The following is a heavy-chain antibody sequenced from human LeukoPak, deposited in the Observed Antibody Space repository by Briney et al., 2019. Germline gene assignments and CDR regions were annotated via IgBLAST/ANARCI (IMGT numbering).Heavy chain of an antibody. V-gene: IGHV4-38-2*01. D-gene: IGHD2-21*02. CDR1: GGSFSGYY. CDR3: ARAVVVVTAIWRQDAFDI. Sequence: PSETLSLTCAVYGGSFSGYYWGWIRQPPGKGLEWIGSIYHSGSTYYNPSLESRVTISVDTSKNQFSLKLSSVTAADTAVYYCARAVVVVTAIWRQDAFDIWGQGTMVTVSS. CDR2: IYHSGST. J-gene: IGHJ3*02.